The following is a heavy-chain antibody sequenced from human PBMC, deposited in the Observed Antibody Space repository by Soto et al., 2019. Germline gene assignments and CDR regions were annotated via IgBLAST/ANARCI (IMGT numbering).Heavy chain of an antibody. CDR3: ARDKKQQLQLFDY. D-gene: IGHD2-2*01. V-gene: IGHV3-30*01. CDR2: ISYAGSNI. CDR1: GFTFSSYA. J-gene: IGHJ4*02. Sequence: QSGGSLRLSCAASGFTFSSYAMHWVRQAPGKGLEWVAVISYAGSNIYYADSVKGRFTISRDNSKNTLYLQMNSLRPEDTAVYYCARDKKQQLQLFDYWGQGTLVTVSS.